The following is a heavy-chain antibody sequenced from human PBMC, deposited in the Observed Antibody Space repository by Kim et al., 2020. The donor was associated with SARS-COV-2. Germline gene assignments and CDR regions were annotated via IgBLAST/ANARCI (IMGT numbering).Heavy chain of an antibody. CDR2: IIPIFGTA. Sequence: SVKVSCKASGGTFSSYAISWVRQAPGQGLEWMGGIIPIFGTANYAQKFQGRVTITADESTSTAYMELSSLRSEDTAVYYCAGLEAAEESWDFDYWGQGTLVTVSS. D-gene: IGHD6-13*01. CDR1: GGTFSSYA. CDR3: AGLEAAEESWDFDY. V-gene: IGHV1-69*13. J-gene: IGHJ4*02.